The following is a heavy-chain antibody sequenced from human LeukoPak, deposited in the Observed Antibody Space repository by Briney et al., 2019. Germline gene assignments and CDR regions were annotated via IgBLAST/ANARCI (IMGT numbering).Heavy chain of an antibody. D-gene: IGHD3-3*01. Sequence: PSETLSLTCTVSGGSISSYYWSWIRQPPGKGLEWIGEISHSGTTNYNPSLTSRVTMSLDTSKNQFSLKLNSATAADTAVYYCARVPLRFLEPFDYWGQGTLVTVSS. CDR3: ARVPLRFLEPFDY. J-gene: IGHJ4*02. CDR2: ISHSGTT. CDR1: GGSISSYY. V-gene: IGHV4-34*01.